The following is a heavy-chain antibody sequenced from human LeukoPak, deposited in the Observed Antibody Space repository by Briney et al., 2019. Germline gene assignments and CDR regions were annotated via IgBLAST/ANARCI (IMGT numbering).Heavy chain of an antibody. CDR3: ARDGAIAAAGDAFDI. Sequence: PGGSLRLSCAASGFTFDDYAMHWVRQAPGKGLVWVSRINSDGSSTSYADSVKGRFTISRDNAKNTLYLQMNSLRAEDTAVYYCARDGAIAAAGDAFDIWGQGTMVTVSS. V-gene: IGHV3-74*01. J-gene: IGHJ3*02. CDR2: INSDGSST. D-gene: IGHD6-13*01. CDR1: GFTFDDYA.